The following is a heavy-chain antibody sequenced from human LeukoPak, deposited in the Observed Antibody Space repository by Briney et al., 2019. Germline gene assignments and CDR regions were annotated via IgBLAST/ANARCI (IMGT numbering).Heavy chain of an antibody. D-gene: IGHD2-2*01. Sequence: SETLSLTCTVSGGSISSSSYYWGWIRQPPGKGLEWSVSIYYSGSTYYNPSLKSRITISVDTSKNPFSLKLSSVTAADTAVYYCARHALDLHCSSTSCHDYWGQGTLVTVSS. CDR2: IYYSGST. J-gene: IGHJ4*02. CDR3: ARHALDLHCSSTSCHDY. V-gene: IGHV4-39*01. CDR1: GGSISSSSYY.